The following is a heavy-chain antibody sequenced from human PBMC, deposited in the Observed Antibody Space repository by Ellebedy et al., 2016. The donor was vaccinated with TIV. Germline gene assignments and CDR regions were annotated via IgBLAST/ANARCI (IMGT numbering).Heavy chain of an antibody. D-gene: IGHD3-22*01. J-gene: IGHJ5*02. V-gene: IGHV3-23*01. CDR3: AKPEGTPYYYDSSGYYAYNWFDP. CDR2: ISGSGGST. Sequence: GESLKISCAASGFTFSNYAMTWVRQAPGKGLEWVSAISGSGGSTYYADSVKGRFTISRGNSKDTLYLQMNSLRAEDTAVYYCAKPEGTPYYYDSSGYYAYNWFDPWGQGTLVTVSS. CDR1: GFTFSNYA.